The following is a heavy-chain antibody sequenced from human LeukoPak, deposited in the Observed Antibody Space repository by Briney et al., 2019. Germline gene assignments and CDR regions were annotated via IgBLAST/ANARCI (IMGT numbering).Heavy chain of an antibody. Sequence: SETLSLTCTVSGGSISSSSYYWGWIRQPPGKGLEWIGSIYYSGSTYYNPSLKSRVTISVDTSKNQFSLKLSSVTAADTAVYYCGTNEGYSSGWYGVGVGYWGQGTLVTVSS. CDR1: GGSISSSSYY. J-gene: IGHJ4*02. V-gene: IGHV4-39*01. CDR3: GTNEGYSSGWYGVGVGY. D-gene: IGHD6-19*01. CDR2: IYYSGST.